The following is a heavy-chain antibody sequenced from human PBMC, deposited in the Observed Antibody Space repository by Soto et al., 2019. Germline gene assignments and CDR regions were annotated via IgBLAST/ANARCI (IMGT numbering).Heavy chain of an antibody. CDR1: GFTFGNYA. J-gene: IGHJ4*02. Sequence: SLRLSCRASGFTFGNYAMAWVRQAPGKGLELVSGISASGGRTYYADSAKGRFTISRDNSNNTLYLQMSSLRAEDTAVYYCAKDLEVLSARFESWGQGXLVTVYS. CDR2: ISASGGRT. CDR3: AKDLEVLSARFES. D-gene: IGHD2-15*01. V-gene: IGHV3-23*01.